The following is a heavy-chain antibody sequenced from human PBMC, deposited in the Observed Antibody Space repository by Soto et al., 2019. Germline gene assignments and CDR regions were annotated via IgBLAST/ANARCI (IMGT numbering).Heavy chain of an antibody. CDR1: GFTVSSNY. V-gene: IGHV3-53*02. J-gene: IGHJ6*02. CDR2: IYSGGST. CDR3: ARDRGVSPPNYYYYGMDV. D-gene: IGHD3-10*01. Sequence: EVQLVETGGGLIQPGGSLRLSCAASGFTVSSNYMSWVRQAPGKGLEWVLVIYSGGSTYYADSVKGRFTISRDNSKNTLYLRMNSLRAEDTAVYYCARDRGVSPPNYYYYGMDVWGQGTTVTVSS.